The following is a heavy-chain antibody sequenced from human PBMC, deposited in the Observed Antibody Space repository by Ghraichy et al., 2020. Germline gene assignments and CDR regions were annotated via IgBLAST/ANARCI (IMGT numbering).Heavy chain of an antibody. CDR3: ASLDILTGLDDAFDI. Sequence: GSLRLSCAASGFTFSSYSMNWVRQAPGKGLEWVSSISSSSSYIYYADSVKGRFTISRDNAKNSLYLQMNSLRAEDTAVYYCASLDILTGLDDAFDIWGQGTMVTVSS. J-gene: IGHJ3*02. CDR1: GFTFSSYS. CDR2: ISSSSSYI. V-gene: IGHV3-21*01. D-gene: IGHD3-9*01.